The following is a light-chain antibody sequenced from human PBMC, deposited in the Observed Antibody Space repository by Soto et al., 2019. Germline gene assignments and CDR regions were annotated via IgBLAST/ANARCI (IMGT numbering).Light chain of an antibody. CDR3: QQYNDWPLT. J-gene: IGKJ1*01. CDR1: VNVSSN. V-gene: IGKV3-15*01. Sequence: EVVLTQSPATLSLSPLERATLSFRAGVNVSSNLAWYQQTPGQAPSLLIYGAFTRATGIPARFSGTGSGTEFTLTISSLQSEDFALYYCQQYNDWPLTFGQGTKVDNK. CDR2: GAF.